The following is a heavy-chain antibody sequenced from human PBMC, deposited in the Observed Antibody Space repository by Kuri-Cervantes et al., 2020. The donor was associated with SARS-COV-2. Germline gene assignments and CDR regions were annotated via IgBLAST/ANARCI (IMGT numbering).Heavy chain of an antibody. Sequence: GGSLRLSCAASGFTVSSNYMSWVRQAPGKGLEWVSVISYDGSKKDYGASVKGRFSISRDNSYNTLFLHMTSLRPEDTAVYYCVRGDIVVVAAAFDIWGQGTRVTVSS. CDR1: GFTVSSNY. CDR3: VRGDIVVVAAAFDI. CDR2: ISYDGSKK. D-gene: IGHD2-2*01. V-gene: IGHV3-30*03. J-gene: IGHJ3*02.